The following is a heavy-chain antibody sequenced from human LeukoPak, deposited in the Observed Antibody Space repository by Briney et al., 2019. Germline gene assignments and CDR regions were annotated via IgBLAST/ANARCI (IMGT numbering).Heavy chain of an antibody. D-gene: IGHD2-8*01. V-gene: IGHV4-31*03. CDR1: GGSINSGPYY. Sequence: SETLSLTCTVSGGSINSGPYYWTWIRQHPGKGLEWIGYIYYSGSTYYNPSLKSRVSISVDTSKNQFSLKLSSVTATDTAVYYCARDLYTTRPDTYYYYLDVWGKGTTVNVSS. J-gene: IGHJ6*03. CDR2: IYYSGST. CDR3: ARDLYTTRPDTYYYYLDV.